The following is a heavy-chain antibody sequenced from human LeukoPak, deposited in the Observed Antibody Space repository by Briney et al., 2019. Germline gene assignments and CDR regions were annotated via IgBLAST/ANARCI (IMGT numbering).Heavy chain of an antibody. CDR1: GFTFSSYA. CDR2: ISYDGSNK. J-gene: IGHJ6*02. Sequence: PGGSLRLSCAASGFTFSSYAMHWVRQAPGKGLEWVAVISYDGSNKYYAGSVKGRFTISRDNSKNTLYLQMNSLRAEDTAVYYCARDSDYYYYGMDVWGQGTTVTVSS. CDR3: ARDSDYYYYGMDV. V-gene: IGHV3-30-3*01.